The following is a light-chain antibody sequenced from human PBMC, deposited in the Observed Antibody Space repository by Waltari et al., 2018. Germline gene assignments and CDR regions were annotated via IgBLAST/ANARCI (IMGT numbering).Light chain of an antibody. V-gene: IGLV2-23*02. CDR2: EVT. CDR1: SNDVGNSKH. J-gene: IGLJ2*01. CDR3: LSYTSSITFV. Sequence: QPALTQPASVSGSPGQSITISCTGTSNDVGNSKHVCWYQQHPGQAPKLIISEVTERPSGVSDRFSGSKSGNTASLTISGLQAEDEADYYCLSYTSSITFVFGGGTKLSVL.